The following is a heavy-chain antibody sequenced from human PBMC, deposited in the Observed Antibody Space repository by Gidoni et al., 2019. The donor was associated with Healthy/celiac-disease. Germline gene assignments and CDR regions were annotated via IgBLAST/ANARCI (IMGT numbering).Heavy chain of an antibody. Sequence: EVQLVESGGGLVQPGGSLRLSCAASGFTFSSYAMGWVRQAPGKGLEWVSASSGSGGSTYDADSVKGRFTISRDNSKNTLYLQMNSLRAEDTAVYYWAKSPIAVAGTGWFDPWGQGTLVTVCS. D-gene: IGHD6-19*01. CDR3: AKSPIAVAGTGWFDP. V-gene: IGHV3-23*04. CDR2: SSGSGGST. J-gene: IGHJ5*02. CDR1: GFTFSSYA.